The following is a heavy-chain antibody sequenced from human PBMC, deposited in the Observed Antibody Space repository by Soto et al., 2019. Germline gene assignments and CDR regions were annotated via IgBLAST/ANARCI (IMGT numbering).Heavy chain of an antibody. Sequence: GGSLRLSCAASGLTFSNYAMNWVRQAPGKGLEWVSVISGTGGSAYYADSVKGRFTISRDNSKNTLYLQMNSLRAEDTAIYYCVKEGSGWYSSGSFDFWGRGTMVTVS. CDR1: GLTFSNYA. CDR2: ISGTGGSA. CDR3: VKEGSGWYSSGSFDF. J-gene: IGHJ3*01. V-gene: IGHV3-23*01. D-gene: IGHD6-19*01.